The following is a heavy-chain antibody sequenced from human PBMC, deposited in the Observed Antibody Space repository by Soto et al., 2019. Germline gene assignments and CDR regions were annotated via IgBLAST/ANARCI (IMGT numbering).Heavy chain of an antibody. J-gene: IGHJ5*02. D-gene: IGHD2-2*01. CDR2: ISGTGVPT. CDR1: GFTFSDYA. CDR3: AKSFCSSSSCFFLWVDP. V-gene: IGHV3-23*01. Sequence: EVQLLASGGGLVQPGGSLRLSCAASGFTFSDYAMSWVRQAPGKGLECLSLISGTGVPTLYAGSVKGRFSVSRDNSKNTLFLEMNDLIVDDTAIYYCAKSFCSSSSCFFLWVDPWGPGTLVTVSS.